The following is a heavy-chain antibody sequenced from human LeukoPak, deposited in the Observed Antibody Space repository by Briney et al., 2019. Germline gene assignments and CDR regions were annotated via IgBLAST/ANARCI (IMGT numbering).Heavy chain of an antibody. V-gene: IGHV3-30*18. J-gene: IGHJ4*02. Sequence: GGSLRLSRAASGFTFSSYGVHWVRQAPGKGLEWVAVISYDGSNKYYADSVKGRFTISRDNSKNTLYLQMNSLRAEDTAVYYCAKEGQQLVLDYWGQGTLVTVSS. CDR3: AKEGQQLVLDY. CDR2: ISYDGSNK. D-gene: IGHD6-13*01. CDR1: GFTFSSYG.